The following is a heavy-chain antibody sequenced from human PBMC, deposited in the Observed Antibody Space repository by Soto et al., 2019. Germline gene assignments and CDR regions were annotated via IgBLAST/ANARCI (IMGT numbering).Heavy chain of an antibody. J-gene: IGHJ3*02. CDR1: GGTFSSYA. V-gene: IGHV1-69*13. Sequence: SVKVSCKASGGTFSSYAISWVQQAPGQGLEWMGGIIPIFGTANYAQKFQGRVTITADESTSTAYMELSSLRSEDTAVYYCAREVEGYYYDSRTPLGAFDIWGQGXMVTV. CDR3: AREVEGYYYDSRTPLGAFDI. CDR2: IIPIFGTA. D-gene: IGHD3-22*01.